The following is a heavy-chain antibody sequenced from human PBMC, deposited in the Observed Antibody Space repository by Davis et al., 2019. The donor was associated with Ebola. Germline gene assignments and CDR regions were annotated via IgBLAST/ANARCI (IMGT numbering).Heavy chain of an antibody. D-gene: IGHD3-10*01. V-gene: IGHV4-61*08. J-gene: IGHJ4*02. Sequence: MPGGSLRLSCTVSGGSISSGGYYWSWIRQPPGKGLEWIGEINHSGSTNYNPSLKSRVTISVDTSKNQFSLKLSSVTAADTAMYYCARRPGTPRHPVDYWGQGTLVTVSS. CDR1: GGSISSGGYY. CDR2: INHSGST. CDR3: ARRPGTPRHPVDY.